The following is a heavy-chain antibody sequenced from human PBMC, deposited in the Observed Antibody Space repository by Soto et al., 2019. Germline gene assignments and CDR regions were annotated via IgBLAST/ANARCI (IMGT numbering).Heavy chain of an antibody. CDR1: GGSISSSSYY. CDR2: IHYSGST. V-gene: IGHV4-61*05. D-gene: IGHD6-19*01. CDR3: TRTRTTGWFSPVDS. Sequence: PSETLSLTCTVSGGSISSSSYYWGWIRQPPGKGLEWIGYIHYSGSTNYNPSLKSRVTISVDTSKNQFSLTLNSVTAADTAVYYCTRTRTTGWFSPVDSWGQGIPVTVSS. J-gene: IGHJ4*02.